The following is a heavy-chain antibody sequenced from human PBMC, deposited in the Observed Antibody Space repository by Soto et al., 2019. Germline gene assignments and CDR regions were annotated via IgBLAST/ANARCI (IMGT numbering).Heavy chain of an antibody. CDR1: GGSISSYH. CDR3: ARGRWMDSSRHFDY. CDR2: IYTSGST. J-gene: IGHJ4*02. V-gene: IGHV4-4*07. D-gene: IGHD6-13*01. Sequence: SETLSLTCTVSGGSISSYHWSWIRQPAGKGLEWIGRIYTSGSTNYNPSLKSRVTMSVDTSKNQFSLKLSSVTAADTAVYYCARGRWMDSSRHFDYWGQGTLVTVSS.